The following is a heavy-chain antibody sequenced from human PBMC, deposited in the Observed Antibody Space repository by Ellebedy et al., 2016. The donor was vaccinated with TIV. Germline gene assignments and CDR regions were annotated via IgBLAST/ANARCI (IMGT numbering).Heavy chain of an antibody. D-gene: IGHD3-16*01. CDR3: ARGAVFDY. CDR1: GFSFTTSW. J-gene: IGHJ4*02. V-gene: IGHV5-51*01. CDR2: IYGDDSDT. Sequence: GESLKISCKTSGFSFTTSWIGWVRQVPGKGLEWVGIIYGDDSDTKYSPSFQGQVTISVDESITTAYLRWSSLKTSDTAMYYCARGAVFDYWGQGTLVTVSS.